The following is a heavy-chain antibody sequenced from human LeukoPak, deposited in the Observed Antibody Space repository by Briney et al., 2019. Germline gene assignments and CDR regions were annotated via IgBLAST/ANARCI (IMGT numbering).Heavy chain of an antibody. CDR3: ARHSVSARIPAPDY. Sequence: GESLKISCKGSGYRFTTYWIGWVRQMPGKGLEWMGIIYPGDSDTRYSPSFQGQVTISADKSISTAYLQWSSLKASDTAMYYCARHSVSARIPAPDYWGQGTLVTVSS. CDR1: GYRFTTYW. D-gene: IGHD3-10*01. CDR2: IYPGDSDT. J-gene: IGHJ4*02. V-gene: IGHV5-51*01.